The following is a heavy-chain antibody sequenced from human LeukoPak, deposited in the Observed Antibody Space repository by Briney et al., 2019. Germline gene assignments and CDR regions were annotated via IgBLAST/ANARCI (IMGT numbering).Heavy chain of an antibody. Sequence: PSETLSLTCTVSGYSLSSGYYWGWIRQPPGKGLEWIGSIYHSGTTYYNPSLKSRVTISVDTSKNQFSLKLSSVTAADTAVYYCERTYSGSYRQTYYYYYMDVWGKGTTVTVSS. V-gene: IGHV4-38-2*02. CDR1: GYSLSSGYY. J-gene: IGHJ6*03. CDR3: ERTYSGSYRQTYYYYYMDV. CDR2: IYHSGTT. D-gene: IGHD1-26*01.